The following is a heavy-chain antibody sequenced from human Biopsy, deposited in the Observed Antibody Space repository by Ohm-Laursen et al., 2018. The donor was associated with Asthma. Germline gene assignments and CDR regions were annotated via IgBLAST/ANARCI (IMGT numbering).Heavy chain of an antibody. CDR2: IYSGGTS. J-gene: IGHJ4*02. Sequence: SLRLSCSAPGFAVSSDYMFWVRQAPGKGLEWVSVIYSGGTSHTADSVRGRFTISRDYSKNTLYLQMHSLRAEDTAVYYCARGDSSNWSHFYFDYWGQGTLVTVSS. CDR3: ARGDSSNWSHFYFDY. D-gene: IGHD3-22*01. CDR1: GFAVSSDY. V-gene: IGHV3-53*01.